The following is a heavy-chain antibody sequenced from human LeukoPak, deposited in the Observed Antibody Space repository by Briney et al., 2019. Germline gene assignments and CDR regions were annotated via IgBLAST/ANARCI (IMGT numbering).Heavy chain of an antibody. V-gene: IGHV3-66*01. Sequence: GGSLRLSCAASGFTVSSNYMSWVRQAPGKGLEWVSVIYSGGSTYYADSVKGRFTISRDNSKNTLYLQMKSLRPEDTAVYYCAKDPDCSSTNCYYSPYYMDVWDKGTTVTVSS. D-gene: IGHD2-2*01. J-gene: IGHJ6*03. CDR1: GFTVSSNY. CDR2: IYSGGST. CDR3: AKDPDCSSTNCYYSPYYMDV.